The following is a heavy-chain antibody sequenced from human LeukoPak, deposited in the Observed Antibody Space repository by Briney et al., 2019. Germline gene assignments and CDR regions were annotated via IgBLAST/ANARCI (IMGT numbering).Heavy chain of an antibody. CDR2: ISSSGGST. CDR1: GFTFSSYA. V-gene: IGHV3-23*01. Sequence: GGSLRLSCAASGFTFSSYAMSWVRQAPGKGLEWVSAISSSGGSTYYADSVKGRFTISRDNSKNTLYLQMNSLRAEDTAVYSCAKGLRTVYYYYGMDVWGQGTTVTVS. CDR3: AKGLRTVYYYYGMDV. J-gene: IGHJ6*02. D-gene: IGHD4-17*01.